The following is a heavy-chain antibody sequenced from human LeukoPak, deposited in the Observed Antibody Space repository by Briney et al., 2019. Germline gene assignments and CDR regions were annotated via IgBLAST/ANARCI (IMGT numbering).Heavy chain of an antibody. D-gene: IGHD1-14*01. V-gene: IGHV3-21*01. J-gene: IGHJ6*02. CDR3: ARYITGYYYDGMDV. Sequence: GGSLRLSCAASGFTFSSYSMNWVRQAPGKGLEWVSSISSSSSYIYYADSVKGRFTISRDNAKNSLYMQMNSLRAEDTAVYYCARYITGYYYDGMDVWGQGTTVTVSS. CDR2: ISSSSSYI. CDR1: GFTFSSYS.